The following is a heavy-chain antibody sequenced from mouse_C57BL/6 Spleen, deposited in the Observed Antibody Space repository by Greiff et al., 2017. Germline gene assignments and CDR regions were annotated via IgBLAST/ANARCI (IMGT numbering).Heavy chain of an antibody. D-gene: IGHD2-3*01. CDR2: ITPSNGGT. CDR1: GYTFTSYW. V-gene: IGHV1-53*01. J-gene: IGHJ2*01. CDR3: ATLTYDGYYVPFDY. Sequence: QVQLQQPGTELVKPGASVKLSCKASGYTFTSYWMHWVKQRPGQGLEWIGNITPSNGGTSYNEKFKSKATLTVDKSSSTAYMQLSSLTAEDSAVYYCATLTYDGYYVPFDYWGQGTTLTVSS.